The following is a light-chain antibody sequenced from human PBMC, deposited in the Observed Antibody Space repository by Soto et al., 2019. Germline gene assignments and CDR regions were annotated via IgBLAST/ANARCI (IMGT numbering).Light chain of an antibody. CDR3: QQYNNWPPDRT. V-gene: IGKV3-15*01. CDR1: QSVGIN. Sequence: EIVMTQSPATLSVSPGERATLSCRASQSVGINLAWYQQKPGQAPRLLIYGASTRATGITARFSGSGSGTEFTLTISSPQSEDFAIYFCQQYNNWPPDRTFGQGTKVEIK. J-gene: IGKJ1*01. CDR2: GAS.